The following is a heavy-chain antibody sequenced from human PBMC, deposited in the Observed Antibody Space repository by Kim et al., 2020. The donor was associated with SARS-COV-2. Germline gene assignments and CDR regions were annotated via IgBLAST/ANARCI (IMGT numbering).Heavy chain of an antibody. D-gene: IGHD6-13*01. Sequence: GGSLRLSCAASGFTFSDYYMSWIRQAPGKGLEWVSYISSSSSYTNYADSVKGRFTISRDNAKNSLYLQMNSLRAEDTAVYYCAREGVPGIAAADKYYYYYYGMDVWGQGTTVTVSS. CDR1: GFTFSDYY. V-gene: IGHV3-11*06. CDR3: AREGVPGIAAADKYYYYYYGMDV. J-gene: IGHJ6*02. CDR2: ISSSSSYT.